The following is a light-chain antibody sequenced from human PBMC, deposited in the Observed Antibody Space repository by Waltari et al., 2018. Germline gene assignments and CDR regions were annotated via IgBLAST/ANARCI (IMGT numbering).Light chain of an antibody. V-gene: IGKV3-15*01. CDR1: QSISIY. J-gene: IGKJ2*01. CDR2: HAS. Sequence: EIVMTQSPATLSVSPGERATLSCRASQSISIYLAWFQQKPGQAPRLLIYHASTRAPGTPARLSGSGSGTEFTLTISSLQSEDFAVYYCQQYYDGRTFGQGTKLEIK. CDR3: QQYYDGRT.